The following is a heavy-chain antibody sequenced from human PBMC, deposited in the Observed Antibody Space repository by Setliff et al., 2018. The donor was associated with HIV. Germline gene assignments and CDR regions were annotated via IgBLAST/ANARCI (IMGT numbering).Heavy chain of an antibody. J-gene: IGHJ3*01. CDR1: GGSLRNYA. CDR3: AREEYDRDF. D-gene: IGHD3-22*01. CDR2: IIPLLGTA. Sequence: SVKVSCKASGGSLRNYAISWVRQAPGQGLEWMGGIIPLLGTANYAQRFQGRVTIIADESTSTAYMELTSLRSEDTAVYYCAREEYDRDFWGQGTKVTVSS. V-gene: IGHV1-69*13.